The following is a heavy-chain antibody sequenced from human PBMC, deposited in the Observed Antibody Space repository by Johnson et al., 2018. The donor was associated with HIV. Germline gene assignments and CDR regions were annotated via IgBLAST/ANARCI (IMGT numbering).Heavy chain of an antibody. J-gene: IGHJ3*02. CDR2: IGGSGDST. D-gene: IGHD6-6*01. V-gene: IGHV3-23*04. Sequence: VQLVESGGDLAQPGGSLRLSCAASGFTFSTYAMSWVRQAPGKGLEWVSGIGGSGDSTYYADSVKGRFTISRDNSKKTLYLQMNSLRAEDTAVYYCAKDFEYSTSESAFDIWGQGTMVTVSS. CDR1: GFTFSTYA. CDR3: AKDFEYSTSESAFDI.